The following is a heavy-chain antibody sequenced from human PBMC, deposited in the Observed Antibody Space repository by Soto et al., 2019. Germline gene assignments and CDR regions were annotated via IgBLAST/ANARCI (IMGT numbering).Heavy chain of an antibody. CDR1: GGAFSSYA. J-gene: IGHJ6*02. CDR3: ASRDDSEIRGYGMDV. Sequence: SVKVSCKASGGAFSSYAISWVRQAPGQGLEWMGGIIPIFGTANYAQKFQGRVTITADKSTSTAYMELSSLRSEDTAVYYCASRDDSEIRGYGMDVWGQGTTVTVSS. CDR2: IIPIFGTA. V-gene: IGHV1-69*06. D-gene: IGHD3-16*01.